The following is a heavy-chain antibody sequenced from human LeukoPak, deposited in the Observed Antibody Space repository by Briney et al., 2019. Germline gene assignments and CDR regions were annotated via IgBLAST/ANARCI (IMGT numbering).Heavy chain of an antibody. Sequence: SETLSLTCTVSGGSISSYYWGWIRQPPGKGLEWIGFIYYSGSTNYNPSLKSRVTISVDTSKNQFSLKLSSVTAADTAVYYCARPSLDYGGIDAFDFWGQGTLVTVSS. CDR3: ARPSLDYGGIDAFDF. CDR2: IYYSGST. D-gene: IGHD4-23*01. CDR1: GGSISSYY. V-gene: IGHV4-59*08. J-gene: IGHJ3*01.